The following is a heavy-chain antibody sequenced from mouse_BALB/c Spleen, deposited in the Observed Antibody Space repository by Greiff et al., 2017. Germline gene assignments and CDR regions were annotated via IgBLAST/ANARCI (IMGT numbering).Heavy chain of an antibody. D-gene: IGHD2-4*01. CDR2: IYPGNSDT. CDR3: TRFYYDYDEGYYAMDY. CDR1: GYTFTSYW. Sequence: VQLQQSGTVLARPGASVKMSCKASGYTFTSYWMHWVKQRPGQGLEWIGAIYPGNSDTSYNQKFKGKAKLTAVTSTSTAYMELSSLTNEDSAVYYCTRFYYDYDEGYYAMDYWGQGTSVTVSS. J-gene: IGHJ4*01. V-gene: IGHV1-5*01.